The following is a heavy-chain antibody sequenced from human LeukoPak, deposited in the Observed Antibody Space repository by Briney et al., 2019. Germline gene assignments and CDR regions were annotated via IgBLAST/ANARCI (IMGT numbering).Heavy chain of an antibody. CDR3: ARSDSSSWYGGFWFDP. Sequence: GSLRLSCAAPGFTFSSYSMNWVRQAPGKGLEWVSSISSSSSYIYYADSVKGRFTTSRDNAKNSLYLQMNSLRAEDTAVYYCARSDSSSWYGGFWFDPWGQGTLVTVSS. CDR2: ISSSSSYI. D-gene: IGHD6-13*01. CDR1: GFTFSSYS. J-gene: IGHJ5*02. V-gene: IGHV3-21*01.